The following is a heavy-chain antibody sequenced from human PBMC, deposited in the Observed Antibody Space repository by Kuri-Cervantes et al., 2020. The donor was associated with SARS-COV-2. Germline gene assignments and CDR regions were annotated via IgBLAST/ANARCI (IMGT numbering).Heavy chain of an antibody. CDR3: ARVSPISYYYDSSGYLDY. Sequence: GESLKISCAASGFAFSSCGMHWVRQAPGKGLEWVAFIRYDGSNKYYGDSVKGRFTISRDNAKNSLYLQMNSLRAEDTAVYYCARVSPISYYYDSSGYLDYWGQGTLVTVSS. D-gene: IGHD3-22*01. CDR1: GFAFSSCG. CDR2: IRYDGSNK. V-gene: IGHV3-30*02. J-gene: IGHJ4*02.